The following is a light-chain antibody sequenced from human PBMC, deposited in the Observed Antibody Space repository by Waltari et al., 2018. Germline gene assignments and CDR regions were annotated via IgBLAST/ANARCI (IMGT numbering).Light chain of an antibody. Sequence: QSALTQPASVSGSPGQSITISCTGTSSDVGDYNYVSWYQQHPGKAPKLLIYDVSSRPSGFSNRFSAFKSGNTASLTSSGLQAEDEADYYCTSYTSSSTYVFGTGTKVTV. CDR3: TSYTSSSTYV. CDR2: DVS. V-gene: IGLV2-14*03. J-gene: IGLJ1*01. CDR1: SSDVGDYNY.